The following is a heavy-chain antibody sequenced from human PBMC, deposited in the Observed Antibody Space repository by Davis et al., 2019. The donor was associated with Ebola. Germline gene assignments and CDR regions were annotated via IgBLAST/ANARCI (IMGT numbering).Heavy chain of an antibody. J-gene: IGHJ4*02. CDR1: GYTFTGYN. CDR2: VISNSGGT. CDR3: ARRGDGYNWGDY. Sequence: ASVKVSCKASGYTFTGYNLHWVRQAPGQGLEWMGRVISNSGGTNYAQKLQGRVAMTTDTFTSTAYMELRSLTPDDSAVYYCARRGDGYNWGDYWGQGALVTVSS. D-gene: IGHD5-24*01. V-gene: IGHV1-2*06.